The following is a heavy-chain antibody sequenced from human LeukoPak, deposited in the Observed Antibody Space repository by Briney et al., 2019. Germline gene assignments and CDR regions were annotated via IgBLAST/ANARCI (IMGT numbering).Heavy chain of an antibody. D-gene: IGHD3-10*01. CDR1: GGSFSGYY. CDR3: ARHRESYYYYMDV. CDR2: INHSRST. V-gene: IGHV4-34*01. J-gene: IGHJ6*03. Sequence: SETLSLTCAVYGGSFSGYYWSWIRQPPGKGLEWIGEINHSRSTNYNPSLKSRVTISVDTSKNQFSLKRSSVTAADTAVYYCARHRESYYYYMDVWGKGTTVTISS.